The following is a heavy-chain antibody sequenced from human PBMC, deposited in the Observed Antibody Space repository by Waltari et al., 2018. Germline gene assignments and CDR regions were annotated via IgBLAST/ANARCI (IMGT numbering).Heavy chain of an antibody. D-gene: IGHD2-2*02. CDR3: ATQHYCSSTSCYSRTRPGDWYFDL. Sequence: QVQLVQSGAEVKKPGASVKVSCKVSGYTLTELSMHWVRQAPGKGLEWMGGFDPEDGETIYAQKFQGRVTMTEDTSTDTAYMELSSLRSEDTAVYYCATQHYCSSTSCYSRTRPGDWYFDLWGRGTLVTVSS. CDR2: FDPEDGET. CDR1: GYTLTELS. J-gene: IGHJ2*01. V-gene: IGHV1-24*01.